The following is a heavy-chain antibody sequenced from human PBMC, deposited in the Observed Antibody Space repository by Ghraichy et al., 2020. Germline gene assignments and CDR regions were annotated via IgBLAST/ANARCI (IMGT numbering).Heavy chain of an antibody. CDR2: ISHRGRT. D-gene: IGHD2-2*01. Sequence: SETLSLTCAVYGGSFSGYYWSWIRQPPGKGLEWIGEISHRGRTNYNPSLKSRVTISIHTSKNQFSLKLTSVTAADTAVYYCVRYAETSKMDYWGQGTLVSVSS. CDR3: VRYAETSKMDY. V-gene: IGHV4-34*01. CDR1: GGSFSGYY. J-gene: IGHJ4*02.